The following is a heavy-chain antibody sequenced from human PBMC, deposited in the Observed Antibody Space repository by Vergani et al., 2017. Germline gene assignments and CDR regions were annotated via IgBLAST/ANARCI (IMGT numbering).Heavy chain of an antibody. J-gene: IGHJ4*02. Sequence: EVQLVQSGAEVKKPGASLRISCQGSGYTFTTYWITWVLQMPGKGLEWMGRIDPSDSYTNYSPSFQGHVTISADKSISTAYLQWISLKATATAMYYCARHFTSAAHFDYWGQGTLVTVSS. CDR3: ARHFTSAAHFDY. D-gene: IGHD3-3*02. CDR2: IDPSDSYT. CDR1: GYTFTTYW. V-gene: IGHV5-10-1*03.